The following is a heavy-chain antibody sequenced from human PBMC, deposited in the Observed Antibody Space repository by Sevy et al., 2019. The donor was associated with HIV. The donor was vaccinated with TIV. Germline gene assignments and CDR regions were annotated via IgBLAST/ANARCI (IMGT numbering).Heavy chain of an antibody. Sequence: SETLSLTCTVSGGSISSYYWSWIRQPPGKGLEWIGYIYYSGSTNYNPSLKSRVTISVDTSKNQFSLKLSSVTAADTAVYYCARGHYGDYASNWFDPWGQGTLVTVSS. J-gene: IGHJ5*02. CDR2: IYYSGST. CDR3: ARGHYGDYASNWFDP. CDR1: GGSISSYY. D-gene: IGHD4-17*01. V-gene: IGHV4-59*01.